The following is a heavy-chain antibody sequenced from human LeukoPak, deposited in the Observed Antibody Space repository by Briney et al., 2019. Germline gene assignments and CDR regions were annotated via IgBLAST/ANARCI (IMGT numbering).Heavy chain of an antibody. CDR2: ISGSGGST. CDR1: GFAFSSYV. D-gene: IGHD6-13*01. J-gene: IGHJ4*02. V-gene: IGHV3-23*01. Sequence: GGSLRLSCAASGFAFSSYVMTWVRQAPGKGLEWVSGISGSGGSTYDADSVKGRFTVSRDNSKSTLYLQLNSLRFKATAEYYCPKVDGVRAAPGRGRVDSWGQGTLVTVSS. CDR3: PKVDGVRAAPGRGRVDS.